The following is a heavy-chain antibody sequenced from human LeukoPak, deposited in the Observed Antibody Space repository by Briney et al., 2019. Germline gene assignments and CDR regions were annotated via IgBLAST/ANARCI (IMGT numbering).Heavy chain of an antibody. CDR1: CFIFSTYA. D-gene: IGHD2-2*01. Sequence: GGSLRLSCAAPCFIFSTYAMSWVRQAQAKGLELVSTISANGGGTYYADSVEGRFTISRDNSKNSLYLQMNTLRAEDTALYYCAKCPGYCSSTSCCHAFDIWGQGTMVTVSS. CDR3: AKCPGYCSSTSCCHAFDI. J-gene: IGHJ3*02. CDR2: ISANGGGT. V-gene: IGHV3-23*01.